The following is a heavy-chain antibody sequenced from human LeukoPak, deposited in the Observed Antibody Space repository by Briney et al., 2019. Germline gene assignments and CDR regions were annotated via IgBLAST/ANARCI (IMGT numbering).Heavy chain of an antibody. J-gene: IGHJ4*02. CDR1: GYTFTGYY. D-gene: IGHD6-13*01. CDR3: ARSSSSWYLTYYFDY. V-gene: IGHV1-2*02. CDR2: INPNSGGT. Sequence: ASVKVSCTASGYTFTGYYMHWVRQAPGHGLEWMGWINPNSGGTNYAQKFQGRVTMTRDTSISTAYMELSRLRSDDTAVYYCARSSSSWYLTYYFDYWGQGTLVTVPS.